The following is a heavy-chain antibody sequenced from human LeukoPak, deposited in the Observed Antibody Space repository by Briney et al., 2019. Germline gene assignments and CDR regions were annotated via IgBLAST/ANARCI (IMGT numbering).Heavy chain of an antibody. CDR1: GGSISSYY. Sequence: PSETLSLTCTVSGGSISSYYWSWIRQPPGKGLEWIGYIYYSGSTNYNPSLKSRVTISVDTSKNQFSLKLSSVTAADTAVYYCARHADYDILTWPDYWGQGTLVTVSS. D-gene: IGHD3-9*01. V-gene: IGHV4-59*08. J-gene: IGHJ4*02. CDR2: IYYSGST. CDR3: ARHADYDILTWPDY.